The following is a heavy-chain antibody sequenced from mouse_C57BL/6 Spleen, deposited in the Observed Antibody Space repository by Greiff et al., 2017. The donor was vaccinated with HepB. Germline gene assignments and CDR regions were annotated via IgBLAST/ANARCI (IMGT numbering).Heavy chain of an antibody. D-gene: IGHD1-1*01. V-gene: IGHV5-16*01. CDR1: GFTVSDYY. CDR2: INYDGSST. CDR3: AREDYYGSSYFFDY. J-gene: IGHJ2*01. Sequence: EVKVVESEGGLVQPGSSMKLSCTASGFTVSDYYMAWVRQVPEKGLEWVANINYDGSSTYYLDSLKSRFNISRDNAKSILYLQISSLKSEDTATYYCAREDYYGSSYFFDYWGQGTTLTVSS.